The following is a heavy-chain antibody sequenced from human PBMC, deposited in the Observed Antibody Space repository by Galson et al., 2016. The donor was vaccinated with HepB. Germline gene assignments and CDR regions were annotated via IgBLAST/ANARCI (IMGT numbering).Heavy chain of an antibody. Sequence: SLRLSCAASGFIFGDYTMHWVRQAPGKGPEWVSSTSWNGDSIYYGDSLKGRVTISRDNSKNFLYLQMDSLRIEDTALYYCAKESYGDYSLRRWGQGTLITVSS. CDR3: AKESYGDYSLRR. CDR2: TSWNGDSI. D-gene: IGHD4-17*01. J-gene: IGHJ4*02. CDR1: GFIFGDYT. V-gene: IGHV3-43*01.